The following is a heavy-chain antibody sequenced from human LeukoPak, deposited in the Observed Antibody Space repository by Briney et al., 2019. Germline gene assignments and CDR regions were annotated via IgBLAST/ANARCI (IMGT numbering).Heavy chain of an antibody. V-gene: IGHV5-51*01. CDR3: ARLRWIRGEMAPSDDAFDI. Sequence: GESLKISCKGSGYSFTSYWIGWVRQMPGKGLEWMGIIYPGDSDTRYSPSFQGQVTISADKSISTASLQWSSLKASDTAMYYCARLRWIRGEMAPSDDAFDIWGQGTMVTVSS. D-gene: IGHD5-24*01. CDR2: IYPGDSDT. CDR1: GYSFTSYW. J-gene: IGHJ3*02.